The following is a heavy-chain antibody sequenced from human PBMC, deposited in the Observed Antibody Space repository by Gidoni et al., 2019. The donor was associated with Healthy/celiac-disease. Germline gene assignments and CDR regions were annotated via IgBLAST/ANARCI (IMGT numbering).Heavy chain of an antibody. CDR1: GGTFSSYA. J-gene: IGHJ5*02. V-gene: IGHV1-69*06. CDR3: ARSEAGRVDWFDP. Sequence: QVQLVQSGAEVTKPGSAVKVSCKAAGGTFSSYAISWVRQARGQGLEWMGGIIHIFGKANYAKKVQGRVTITADKSTCTAYMELSSLRSEDTAVYYCARSEAGRVDWFDPWGQGTLVTVSS. D-gene: IGHD3-3*01. CDR2: IIHIFGKA.